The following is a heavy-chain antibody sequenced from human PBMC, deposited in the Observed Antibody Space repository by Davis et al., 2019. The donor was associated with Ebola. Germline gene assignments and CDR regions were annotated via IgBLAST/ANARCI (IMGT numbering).Heavy chain of an antibody. V-gene: IGHV3-11*06. D-gene: IGHD3-3*01. J-gene: IGHJ4*02. CDR1: GFTFSDYY. Sequence: GESLKISCAASGFTFSDYYMSWIRQAPGKGLEWVSYISSSSSYTNYADSVKGRFTISRDNAKNSLYLQMNSLRAEDTAVYYCARSGVRFLEWLFTDEKYFDYWGQGTLVTVSS. CDR2: ISSSSSYT. CDR3: ARSGVRFLEWLFTDEKYFDY.